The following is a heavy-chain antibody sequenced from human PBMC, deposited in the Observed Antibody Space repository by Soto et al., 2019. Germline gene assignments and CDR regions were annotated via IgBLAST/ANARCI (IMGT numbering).Heavy chain of an antibody. CDR2: IYYSGST. D-gene: IGHD2-2*01. J-gene: IGHJ4*02. CDR1: GGSISSYY. Sequence: SETLSLTCTVSGGSISSYYWSWIRQPPGKGLEWIGYIYYSGSTNYNPSLKSRVTISVDTSKNQFSLKLSSVTAADTAVYYCARGDCSSTSFYSIPDYWGQGTLVTVSS. V-gene: IGHV4-59*01. CDR3: ARGDCSSTSFYSIPDY.